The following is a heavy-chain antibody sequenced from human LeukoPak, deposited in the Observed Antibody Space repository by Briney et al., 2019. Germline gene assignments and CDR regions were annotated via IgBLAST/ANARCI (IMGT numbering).Heavy chain of an antibody. V-gene: IGHV6-1*01. CDR3: ARVSSPWSPRHAFDI. D-gene: IGHD1-26*01. Sequence: SQTLSLTCAISGDSVSSNSATWNWIRQSPSRVLEWLGRTYYKSKWYSDYAVSVKSRITINSDTSKNHFSLQLNSVTPEDTAVYYCARVSSPWSPRHAFDIWGQGTMVTVSS. CDR1: GDSVSSNSAT. J-gene: IGHJ3*02. CDR2: TYYKSKWYS.